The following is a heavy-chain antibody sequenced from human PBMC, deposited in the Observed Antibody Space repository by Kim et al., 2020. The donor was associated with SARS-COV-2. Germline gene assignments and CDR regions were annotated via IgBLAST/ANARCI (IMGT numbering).Heavy chain of an antibody. CDR1: GGSFSGYY. CDR2: INHSGST. Sequence: SETLSLTCAVYGGSFSGYYWSWIRQPPGKGLEWIGEINHSGSTNYNPSLKSRVTISVDTSKNQFSLKLSSVTAADTAVYYCARGRDGYFDYWGQGTLVTVSS. J-gene: IGHJ4*02. V-gene: IGHV4-34*01. CDR3: ARGRDGYFDY.